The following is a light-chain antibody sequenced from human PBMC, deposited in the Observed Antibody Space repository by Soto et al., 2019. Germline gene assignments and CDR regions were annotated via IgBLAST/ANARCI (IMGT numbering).Light chain of an antibody. CDR1: SSDVGGYNY. CDR2: EVS. J-gene: IGLJ3*02. V-gene: IGLV2-14*01. Sequence: QPVLTQPASVSGSPGQSITISCTGTSSDVGGYNYVSWYQQHPGKAPKLMIYEVSNRPSGVSNRFSGSKSGNTASLTISGLQAEDEADYYCSSYTSSSNGWVFGGGTKVTVL. CDR3: SSYTSSSNGWV.